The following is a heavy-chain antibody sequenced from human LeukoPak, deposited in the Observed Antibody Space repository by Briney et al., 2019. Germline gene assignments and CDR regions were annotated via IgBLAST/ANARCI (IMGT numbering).Heavy chain of an antibody. Sequence: PGGSLRLSCTASGFTFSTYAMSWVRQAPGEGLEWVSGISGSGGSTYYTDFVKGRFTISRDNSKNTLHLQMSSLRAEDTALYYCVKDRCDRTTCPEVWGQGTLVTVSS. V-gene: IGHV3-23*01. D-gene: IGHD2-2*01. CDR1: GFTFSTYA. J-gene: IGHJ4*02. CDR2: ISGSGGST. CDR3: VKDRCDRTTCPEV.